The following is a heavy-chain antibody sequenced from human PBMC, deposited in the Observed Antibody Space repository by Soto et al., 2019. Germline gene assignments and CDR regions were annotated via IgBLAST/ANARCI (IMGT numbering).Heavy chain of an antibody. J-gene: IGHJ6*02. CDR1: GYSFTSYW. CDR2: IDPSDSYT. Sequence: PGESLKISCKGSGYSFTSYWISWVRQIPGKGLEWRGRIDPSDSYTNYSPSFQGHATISADKSISTAYLQWSSLKGTDTAMYYCARHLRCTSEYYYYYGMDVWGQGTTVTVSS. V-gene: IGHV5-10-1*01. CDR3: ARHLRCTSEYYYYYGMDV. D-gene: IGHD4-17*01.